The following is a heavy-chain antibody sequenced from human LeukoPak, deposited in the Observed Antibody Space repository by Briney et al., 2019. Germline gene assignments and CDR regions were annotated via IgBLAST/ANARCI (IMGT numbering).Heavy chain of an antibody. J-gene: IGHJ4*02. CDR1: GFTVSSSY. Sequence: TGGSLRLSCAASGFTVSSSYMSWVRQAPGKGLEWVSVIYTGGSTYYADSVKGRFTISRDNSKNTLYLQMNSLRAEDTAVYYCAREPDFWSGYHFWGQGTLVTVSS. CDR3: AREPDFWSGYHF. D-gene: IGHD3-3*01. V-gene: IGHV3-53*01. CDR2: IYTGGST.